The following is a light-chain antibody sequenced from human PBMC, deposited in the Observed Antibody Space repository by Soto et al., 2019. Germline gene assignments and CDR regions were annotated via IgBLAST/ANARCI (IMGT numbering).Light chain of an antibody. Sequence: EIVLTQSPGTLSLSPGERATLCCGALQSVNSPYLAWYQQRPGQAPRLLIYDTSNRATGVPDRFSGSGSGTDFTLTISRLEPEDFALYYCQHYGRSPGLFTFGPGTKVDIK. CDR2: DTS. CDR1: QSVNSPY. CDR3: QHYGRSPGLFT. J-gene: IGKJ3*01. V-gene: IGKV3-20*01.